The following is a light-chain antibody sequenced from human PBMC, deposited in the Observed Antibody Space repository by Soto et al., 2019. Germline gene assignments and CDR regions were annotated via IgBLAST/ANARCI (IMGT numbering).Light chain of an antibody. V-gene: IGKV3-11*01. CDR3: LQRSTWPFT. Sequence: EIVLTQSPATLSLSPGERATLSCRARQSISSYLAWYQQKPDQAPRLLIYDASNRATGIPARFSGSGSGTDFTLTISSLEPQDFAVYYCLQRSTWPFTFGPGTKVDIK. CDR1: QSISSY. J-gene: IGKJ3*01. CDR2: DAS.